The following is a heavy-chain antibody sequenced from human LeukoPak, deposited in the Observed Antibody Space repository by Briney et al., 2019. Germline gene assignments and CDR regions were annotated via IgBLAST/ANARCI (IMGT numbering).Heavy chain of an antibody. V-gene: IGHV1-2*02. Sequence: ASVKVSFKDSGYTFTVYYMHWGRQAPGQGGEWMGWINPNSGGTNYAQKFQGGVTITRDTSISTAYMELSRLRSDDTAVYYCARGTHRYNWTDRFNWFDPWGQGTLVTVSS. CDR2: INPNSGGT. CDR1: GYTFTVYY. D-gene: IGHD1-1*01. CDR3: ARGTHRYNWTDRFNWFDP. J-gene: IGHJ5*02.